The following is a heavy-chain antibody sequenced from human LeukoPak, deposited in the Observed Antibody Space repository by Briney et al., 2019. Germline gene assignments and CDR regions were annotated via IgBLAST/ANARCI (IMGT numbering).Heavy chain of an antibody. CDR3: TRGYNWNNYFDY. J-gene: IGHJ4*02. D-gene: IGHD1-1*01. CDR2: ISSNGGST. V-gene: IGHV3-64*01. CDR1: GFTFSSYA. Sequence: GGSLRLSCAASGFTFSSYAMHWVRQAPRKGLEYVSAISSNGGSTYYANSVKGRFTISRDNAKNSLYLQMNSLRAEDTAVYYCTRGYNWNNYFDYWGQGTLVTVSS.